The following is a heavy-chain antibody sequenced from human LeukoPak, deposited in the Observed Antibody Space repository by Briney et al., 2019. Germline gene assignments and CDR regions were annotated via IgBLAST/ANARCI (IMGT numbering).Heavy chain of an antibody. CDR3: ARGEVTVATPFVVY. J-gene: IGHJ4*02. Sequence: ASVKVSCKASGFTFTGYYIHWVRQAPGQGLEWMGWINANSGGTNYAQKFQGRVTMTRDTSIRTTYMTLSSLRSDDTAVYFCARGEVTVATPFVVYWGQGTLVTVSS. CDR1: GFTFTGYY. V-gene: IGHV1-2*02. D-gene: IGHD4-23*01. CDR2: INANSGGT.